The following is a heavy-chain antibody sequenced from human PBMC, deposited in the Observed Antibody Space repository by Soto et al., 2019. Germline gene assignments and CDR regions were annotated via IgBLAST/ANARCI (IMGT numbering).Heavy chain of an antibody. CDR3: ARELLGATTQIDY. V-gene: IGHV1-3*01. CDR2: INAGNGNT. Sequence: ASVKVSCKASGYTFTSYAMHWVRQAPGQRLEWMGWINAGNGNTKYSQKFQGRVTITRDTSASTAYMELRSLRSEDTAVYYCARELLGATTQIDYWGQGTLVTVSS. CDR1: GYTFTSYA. D-gene: IGHD1-26*01. J-gene: IGHJ4*02.